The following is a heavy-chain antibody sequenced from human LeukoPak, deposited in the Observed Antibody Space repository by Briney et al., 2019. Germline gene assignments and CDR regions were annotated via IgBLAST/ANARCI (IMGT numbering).Heavy chain of an antibody. CDR3: ARDPGGYYADY. CDR2: INLNSGDT. CDR1: GYTFTGYY. J-gene: IGHJ4*02. Sequence: GASVKVSCKASGYTFTGYYMHWVRQAPGQGLEWMGWINLNSGDTNYAQKFQGRVTMTRDTSISTAYMELSRLRSDDTAVYYCARDPGGYYADYWGQGTLVTVSS. D-gene: IGHD3-22*01. V-gene: IGHV1-2*02.